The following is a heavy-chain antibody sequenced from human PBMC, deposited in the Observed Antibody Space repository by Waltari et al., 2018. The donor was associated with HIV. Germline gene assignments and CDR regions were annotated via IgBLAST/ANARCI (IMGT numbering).Heavy chain of an antibody. D-gene: IGHD2-15*01. Sequence: QVQLVESGGGVVQPGRSLRLSCAAAGFTFSSYAMHWVRQAPGKGLEWVAVIGYDGSNTYYADSVKGRFTISRDNSKNTLYLQMSSLRAEDTAMYYCAKNPLSGEGYFDYWGQGTLVTVSS. CDR3: AKNPLSGEGYFDY. J-gene: IGHJ4*02. V-gene: IGHV3-30*18. CDR2: IGYDGSNT. CDR1: GFTFSSYA.